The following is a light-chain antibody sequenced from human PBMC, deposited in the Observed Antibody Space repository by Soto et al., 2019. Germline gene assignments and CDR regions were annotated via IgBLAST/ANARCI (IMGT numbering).Light chain of an antibody. CDR1: HSVLYSSTNKNY. Sequence: DIVMTQSPDSLAVSLGERATINCMSSHSVLYSSTNKNYLAWYQQKPGQPPKLLIYWASTRESGVPDRFSGSGSGTDFTLTISSLQAEDVALYYCQQYYSTPLTFGQGTKVEIK. J-gene: IGKJ1*01. CDR2: WAS. CDR3: QQYYSTPLT. V-gene: IGKV4-1*01.